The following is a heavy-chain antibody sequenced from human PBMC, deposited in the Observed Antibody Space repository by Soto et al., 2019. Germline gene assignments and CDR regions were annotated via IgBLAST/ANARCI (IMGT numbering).Heavy chain of an antibody. CDR1: GFTFSSYD. V-gene: IGHV3-13*05. CDR2: IGTAGDP. Sequence: EVQLAESGGDLVQPGGSLRLSCAASGFTFSSYDMHWVRQAAGKGLEWVSAIGTAGDPYYTDSAKGRFTISRENAQNSLFLQMNSLRAGDTAVYYCARGSFGAGSFRAYMDVWGRGTTVTVSS. CDR3: ARGSFGAGSFRAYMDV. J-gene: IGHJ6*03. D-gene: IGHD3-10*01.